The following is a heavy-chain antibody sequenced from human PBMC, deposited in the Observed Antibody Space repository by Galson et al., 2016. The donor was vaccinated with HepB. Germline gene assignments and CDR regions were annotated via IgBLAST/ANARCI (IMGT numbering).Heavy chain of an antibody. D-gene: IGHD3-10*01. CDR3: ARGNFGAQNAFFDY. V-gene: IGHV1-3*01. J-gene: IGHJ4*02. CDR1: GYNFSTHI. CDR2: INAANGAA. Sequence: SVKVSCKASGYNFSTHIIHWVRQAPGQGLEWMGWINAANGAAKFAQRLQGRVAFARDTSASSIYMELSGLTSKDTAVYYCARGNFGAQNAFFDYWGQGSLVTVSS.